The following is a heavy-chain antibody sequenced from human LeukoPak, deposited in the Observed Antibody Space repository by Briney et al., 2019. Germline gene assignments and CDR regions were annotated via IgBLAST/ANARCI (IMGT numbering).Heavy chain of an antibody. CDR1: GGSFSGYY. CDR3: ARAYGFGLLGFVP. Sequence: SETLSLTCAVYGGSFSGYYWSWIRQPPGKGLEWIGEINHSGSTNYNPSLKSRVTISVDTSKNQFSLKLSSVTAADTAVYYCARAYGFGLLGFVPWGQGTLVTVSS. D-gene: IGHD3-3*01. V-gene: IGHV4-34*09. CDR2: INHSGST. J-gene: IGHJ5*02.